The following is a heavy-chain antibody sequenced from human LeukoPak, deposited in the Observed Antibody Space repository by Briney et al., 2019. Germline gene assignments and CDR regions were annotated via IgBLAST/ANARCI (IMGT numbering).Heavy chain of an antibody. D-gene: IGHD3-10*01. CDR2: MNPNSGNT. CDR3: ARANYYGSGKKDLDY. J-gene: IGHJ4*02. V-gene: IGHV1-8*01. CDR1: GYTFTTYD. Sequence: ASVNVSCKASGYTFTTYDINWVRQATGQGVEWMGWMNPNSGNTGYAQKFQGRVTMTRNTSMSAAYMELNSLRSEDTAVYYCARANYYGSGKKDLDYWGQGTLVTVSS.